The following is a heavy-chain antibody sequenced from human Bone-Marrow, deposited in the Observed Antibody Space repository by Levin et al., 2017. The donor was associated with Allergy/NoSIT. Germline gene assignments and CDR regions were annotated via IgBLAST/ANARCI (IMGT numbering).Heavy chain of an antibody. CDR2: ISYDGSNK. CDR1: GFTFSSYG. D-gene: IGHD3-10*01. J-gene: IGHJ4*02. Sequence: GGSLRLSCAASGFTFSSYGMHWVRQAPGKGLEWVAVISYDGSNKYYADSVKGRFTISRDNSKNTLYLQMNSLRAEDTAVYYCAKAPLLWFGELLGYFDYWGQGTLVTVSS. CDR3: AKAPLLWFGELLGYFDY. V-gene: IGHV3-30*18.